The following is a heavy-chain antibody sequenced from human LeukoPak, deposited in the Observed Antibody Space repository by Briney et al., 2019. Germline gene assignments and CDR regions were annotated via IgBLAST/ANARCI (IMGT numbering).Heavy chain of an antibody. D-gene: IGHD3-10*01. CDR2: IYYSGST. CDR3: ARRRKVTMVRGVNSYFDY. CDR1: GGSISSGGYY. J-gene: IGHJ4*02. Sequence: SETLSLTCTVSGGSISSGGYYWSWIHQHPGKGLEWIGYIYYSGSTYYNPSLKSRVTISVDTSKNQFSLKLSSVTAADTAVYYCARRRKVTMVRGVNSYFDYWGQGTLVTVSS. V-gene: IGHV4-31*03.